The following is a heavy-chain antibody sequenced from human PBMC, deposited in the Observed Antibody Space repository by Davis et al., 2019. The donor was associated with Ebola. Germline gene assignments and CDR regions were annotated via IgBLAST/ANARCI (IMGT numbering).Heavy chain of an antibody. Sequence: GESLKISCAASGFTVSSNYMSWVRQAPGKGLEWASVIYSGGSTYYADSVKGRFTISRDNSKNTLYLQMNSLRAEDTAVYYCTYTYSSGEDVWGQGTTVTVSS. CDR1: GFTVSSNY. V-gene: IGHV3-53*01. CDR3: TYTYSSGEDV. CDR2: IYSGGST. J-gene: IGHJ6*02. D-gene: IGHD6-25*01.